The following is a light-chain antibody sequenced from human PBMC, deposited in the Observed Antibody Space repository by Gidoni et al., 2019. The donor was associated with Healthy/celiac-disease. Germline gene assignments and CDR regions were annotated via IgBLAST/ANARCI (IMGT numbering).Light chain of an antibody. J-gene: IGKJ1*01. CDR1: QSVSSN. CDR3: QQYNNWLSWT. CDR2: GAS. V-gene: IGKV3-15*01. Sequence: EIVMTQSPATLSVSPGERATLPCRASQSVSSNLAWYQQNPGQAPRLLIYGASTRATGIPARFSGSGSGTEFTLTISSLQSEDFAVYYCQQYNNWLSWTFGQGTKVEIK.